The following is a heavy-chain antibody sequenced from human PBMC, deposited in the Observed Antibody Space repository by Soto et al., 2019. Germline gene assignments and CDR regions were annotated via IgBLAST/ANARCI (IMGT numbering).Heavy chain of an antibody. CDR3: ARDPYRRSWKYNWFDP. Sequence: ASVKVSCKASGYTFTSYAMHWVRQAPGQRLEWMGWINAGNGNTKYSQKFQGRVTITRDTSASTAYMELSSLRSEDTAVYYCARDPYRRSWKYNWFDPCGQGPLVTVSS. CDR1: GYTFTSYA. V-gene: IGHV1-3*01. D-gene: IGHD6-13*01. CDR2: INAGNGNT. J-gene: IGHJ5*02.